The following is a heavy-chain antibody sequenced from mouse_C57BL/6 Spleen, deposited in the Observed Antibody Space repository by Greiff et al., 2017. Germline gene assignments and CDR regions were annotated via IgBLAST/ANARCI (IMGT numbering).Heavy chain of an antibody. J-gene: IGHJ4*01. V-gene: IGHV1-26*01. CDR2: INPNNGGT. CDR3: ATTYAMDY. CDR1: GYTFTDYY. Sequence: VQLQQSGPELVQPGASVKISCKASGYTFTDYYMNWVKQSHGKSLEWIGDINPNNGGTSYTPKFKGKATLTVDKSSSTAYMKLRSLTSAASAVXYCATTYAMDYWGQGTSVTVSA.